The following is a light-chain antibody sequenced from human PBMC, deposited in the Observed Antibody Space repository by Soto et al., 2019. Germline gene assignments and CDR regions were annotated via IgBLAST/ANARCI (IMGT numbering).Light chain of an antibody. V-gene: IGKV3-20*01. CDR2: GAS. CDR3: QQYGSSPLLT. CDR1: QSVRSSY. J-gene: IGKJ4*01. Sequence: EIVLTQSPGTLSLSPGERATLSCRASQSVRSSYLAWYQQKPGQAPRLLIYGASSRATGIPDRFSGSGSGTDFPLTISRLEPEDFAVYYCQQYGSSPLLTFGGGTKVEIK.